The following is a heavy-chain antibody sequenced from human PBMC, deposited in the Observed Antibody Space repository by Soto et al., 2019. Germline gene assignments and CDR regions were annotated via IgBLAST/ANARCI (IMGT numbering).Heavy chain of an antibody. J-gene: IGHJ4*02. CDR2: IWYDGSNK. V-gene: IGHV3-33*01. CDR3: GRGPFSSSYIDY. D-gene: IGHD6-6*01. CDR1: GFTFSSYG. Sequence: PGGSLRLSCAASGFTFSSYGMHWVRQAPGKGLEWVAVIWYDGSNKYYADSVKGRFTIPRDNSKNTLYLQMNSLRAEDTAVYYCGRGPFSSSYIDYWGQGTLVTVSS.